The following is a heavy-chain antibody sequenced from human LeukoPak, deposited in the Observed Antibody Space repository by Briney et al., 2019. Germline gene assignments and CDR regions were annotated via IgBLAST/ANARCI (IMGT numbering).Heavy chain of an antibody. CDR2: NSGSGSST. D-gene: IGHD3-3*01. CDR1: GFTFHSYA. J-gene: IGHJ3*02. Sequence: GGSLRLSCAASGFTFHSYAMSWVRQAPGKGLEWVSLNSGSGSSTYYADSVKGRFTISRDNSKNTLYLQMNSLSAEDTAVYYCAKVRLRFLTTPTDAFDIWGQGTMVTVSS. V-gene: IGHV3-23*01. CDR3: AKVRLRFLTTPTDAFDI.